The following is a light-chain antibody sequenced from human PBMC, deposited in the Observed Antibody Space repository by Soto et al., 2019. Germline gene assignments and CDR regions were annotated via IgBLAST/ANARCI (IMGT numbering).Light chain of an antibody. CDR2: GNS. CDR1: SPTIGAGFG. V-gene: IGLV1-40*01. J-gene: IGLJ1*01. CDR3: QSYDSSLSGYV. Sequence: QSVLTQPPPESGAPRQRVTIPCTGTSPTIGAGFGVHWYQQLPGAAPQLLIYGNSTRPAGVPDRLSGCKFGSSASLVITWLQAEDEADYYCQSYDSSLSGYVFGTGTMGTVL.